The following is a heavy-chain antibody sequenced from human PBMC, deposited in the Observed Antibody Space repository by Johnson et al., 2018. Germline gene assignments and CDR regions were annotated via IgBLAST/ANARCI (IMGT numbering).Heavy chain of an antibody. CDR3: ARELGYAYGFYYYYYIDV. D-gene: IGHD5-18*01. J-gene: IGHJ6*03. Sequence: VQLVESGGGVVQXGRSLRLSCEASGFTFRNFRMHWVRQAPGKGLAWVAVISDDGSVTHYGDSVKGRSPISRDNSKNTVYLQMKSLRTEDTAVFYCARELGYAYGFYYYYYIDVWGKGTTVTVSS. CDR2: ISDDGSVT. CDR1: GFTFRNFR. V-gene: IGHV3-30*03.